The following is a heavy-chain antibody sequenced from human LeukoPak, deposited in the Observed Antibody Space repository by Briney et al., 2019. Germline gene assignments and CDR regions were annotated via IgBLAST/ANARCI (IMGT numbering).Heavy chain of an antibody. CDR1: RYTFTSYD. J-gene: IGHJ6*02. D-gene: IGHD7-27*01. CDR2: MNPSSGNT. CDR3: ARRPGVLPFYYYYYGMDV. V-gene: IGHV1-8*01. Sequence: ASVKVSCKASRYTFTSYDSNWVRQATGQGLGWMGWMNPSSGNTGYAQKFQGRVTMTRNTSISTAYMELSSLRSEDTAVYYCARRPGVLPFYYYYYGMDVWGQGTTVTVSS.